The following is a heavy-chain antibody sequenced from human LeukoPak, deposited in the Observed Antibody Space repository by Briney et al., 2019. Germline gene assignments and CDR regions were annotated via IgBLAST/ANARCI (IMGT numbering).Heavy chain of an antibody. CDR2: IHHSGST. D-gene: IGHD3-10*01. Sequence: SWVRQTPGKGLEWIGYIHHSGSTSYNPSLKSRVTISVDRSKNQFSLKLSSVTAADTAVYYCAKGYYYGSGTYADPFDFWGQGALVTVSS. CDR3: AKGYYYGSGTYADPFDF. J-gene: IGHJ4*02. V-gene: IGHV4-30-2*01.